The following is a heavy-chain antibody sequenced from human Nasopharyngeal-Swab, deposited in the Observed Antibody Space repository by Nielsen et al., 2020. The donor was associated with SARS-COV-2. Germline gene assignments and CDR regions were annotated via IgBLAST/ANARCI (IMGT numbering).Heavy chain of an antibody. CDR3: AREDDFWSGSTDYYYYYCMDV. D-gene: IGHD3-3*01. Sequence: WIRQPPGKGLEWVSSISSSSSYIYYADSVKGRFTISRDNAKNSLYLQMNSLRAEDTAVYYCAREDDFWSGSTDYYYYYCMDVWGKGTTVTVSS. CDR2: ISSSSSYI. J-gene: IGHJ6*03. V-gene: IGHV3-21*01.